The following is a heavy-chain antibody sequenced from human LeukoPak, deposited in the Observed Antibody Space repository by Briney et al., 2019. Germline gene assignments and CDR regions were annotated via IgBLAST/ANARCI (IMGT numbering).Heavy chain of an antibody. CDR1: GGTFSSYG. CDR3: ARGVIQPQGYMDV. J-gene: IGHJ6*03. V-gene: IGHV1-69*13. Sequence: ASVKVSCKASGGTFSSYGISWVRQAPGQGLEWMGGIIPIFTTANYAQKFQGRVTITADESTSTAYMELGSLRSADMAVYYCARGVIQPQGYMDVWGKGTTVTVSS. CDR2: IIPIFTTA. D-gene: IGHD5-18*01.